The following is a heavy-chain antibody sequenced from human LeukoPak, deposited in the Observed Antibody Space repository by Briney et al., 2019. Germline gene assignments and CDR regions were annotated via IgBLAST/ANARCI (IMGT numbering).Heavy chain of an antibody. CDR1: GGSISSSSYY. CDR3: ARYFRLAYRGGDCYFY. V-gene: IGHV4-39*07. CDR2: IYYSGST. J-gene: IGHJ4*02. Sequence: SETLSLTCTVSGGSISSSSYYWGWIRQPPGKGLEWIGSIYYSGSTYYNPSLKSRVTISVDTSKNQFSLKLSSVTAADTAVYYCARYFRLAYRGGDCYFYWGQGTLVTVSS. D-gene: IGHD2-21*02.